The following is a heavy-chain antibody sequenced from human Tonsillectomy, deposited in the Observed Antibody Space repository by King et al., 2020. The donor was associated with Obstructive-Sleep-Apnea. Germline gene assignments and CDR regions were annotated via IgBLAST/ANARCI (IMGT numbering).Heavy chain of an antibody. CDR1: GFTFSSYW. Sequence: QLVQSGGGLVQPGGSLRLSCAASGFTFSSYWRNWFGQPPGRGLVWSSRINSVGSTTTYAVSVKGRFTISKDKAKNTWHLQRSSLRAEDTAVYFCARDRDCRSTSCFFGMDVWGQGTTVTVSS. CDR3: ARDRDCRSTSCFFGMDV. D-gene: IGHD2-2*01. V-gene: IGHV3-74*03. CDR2: INSVGSTT. J-gene: IGHJ6*02.